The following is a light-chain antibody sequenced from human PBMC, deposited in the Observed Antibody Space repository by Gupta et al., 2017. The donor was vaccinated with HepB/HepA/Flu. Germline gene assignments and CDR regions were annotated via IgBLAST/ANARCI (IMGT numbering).Light chain of an antibody. Sequence: DIQMTQSPSTLSASVGDRVTITCRASQSISSWLAWYQQKPEKAPKLLIYKSSTLESGVPSRFSGSGSGTEFTLTISSLQPDDFATYYCQQYTTYSPLTFGGGTKVEIK. CDR2: KSS. CDR1: QSISSW. V-gene: IGKV1-5*03. CDR3: QQYTTYSPLT. J-gene: IGKJ4*01.